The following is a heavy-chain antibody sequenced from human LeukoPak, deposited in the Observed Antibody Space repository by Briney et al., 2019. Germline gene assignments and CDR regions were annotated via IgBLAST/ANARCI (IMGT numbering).Heavy chain of an antibody. CDR1: GYTFTGSY. Sequence: ASVKVSCKASGYTFTGSYMHWVRQAPGQGLKWMGWTNPDSGGTKYAQKFQDRVTMTSDTSISTAYMELSRLRSDDTAGYYCARVHLLFRQPPNWFDPWAQGTLVTVFS. CDR2: TNPDSGGT. D-gene: IGHD1-14*01. CDR3: ARVHLLFRQPPNWFDP. V-gene: IGHV1-2*02. J-gene: IGHJ5*02.